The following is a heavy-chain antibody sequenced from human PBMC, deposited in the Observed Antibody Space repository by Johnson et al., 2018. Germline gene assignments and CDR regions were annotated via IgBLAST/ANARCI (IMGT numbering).Heavy chain of an antibody. CDR3: ARVRGYSSNWGDAFDI. Sequence: VQPVESGGGLVQPGGSXRLSCAASGFNFRSYWMHWVRQAPGKGLLGVSRINTDGSSTSHADSVKGRFTISRDNAKNTLYLQMNGLRAEDTAVYDCARVRGYSSNWGDAFDIWGQGTMVTVSS. CDR2: INTDGSST. D-gene: IGHD6-13*01. V-gene: IGHV3-74*02. CDR1: GFNFRSYW. J-gene: IGHJ3*02.